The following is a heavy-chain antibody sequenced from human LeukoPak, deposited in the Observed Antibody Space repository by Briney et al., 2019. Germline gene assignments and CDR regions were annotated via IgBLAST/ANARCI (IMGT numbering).Heavy chain of an antibody. CDR2: ISYDGSNK. J-gene: IGHJ4*02. Sequence: PGGSPRLSCAASGFTFSFYSMNWVRQAPGKGLEWVAVISYDGSNKYYADSVKGRFTISRDNSKNTLYLQMNSLRAEDTAVYYCARGLPFFIAAAGYFDYWGQGTLVTVSS. CDR3: ARGLPFFIAAAGYFDY. V-gene: IGHV3-30*03. CDR1: GFTFSFYS. D-gene: IGHD6-13*01.